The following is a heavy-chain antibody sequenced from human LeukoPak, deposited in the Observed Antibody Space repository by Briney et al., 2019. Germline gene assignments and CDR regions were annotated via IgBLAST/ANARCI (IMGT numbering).Heavy chain of an antibody. CDR1: GFTVSSNY. Sequence: GGSLRLSCAAPGFTVSSNYMSWVRQAPGKGLEWVSVIYSGGSTYYADSVKGRFTISRDNSKNTLYLQMNSLRAEDTAVYYCARDWYPGGKTDYWGQGTLVTVSS. V-gene: IGHV3-53*01. D-gene: IGHD1-26*01. CDR3: ARDWYPGGKTDY. J-gene: IGHJ4*02. CDR2: IYSGGST.